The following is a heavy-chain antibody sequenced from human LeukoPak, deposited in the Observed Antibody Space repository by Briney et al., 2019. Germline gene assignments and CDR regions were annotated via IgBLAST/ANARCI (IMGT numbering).Heavy chain of an antibody. Sequence: GGSLRLSCAASGFTFSSYGMHWVRQAPGKGLEWVAVISYDGSNKYYADSVKGRFTISRDNSKNTLYLQMNSLRAEDTAVYYCAKVGGWLQSFSIFESLGYYMDVWGKGTTVTVSS. CDR2: ISYDGSNK. D-gene: IGHD5-24*01. CDR3: AKVGGWLQSFSIFESLGYYMDV. V-gene: IGHV3-30*18. J-gene: IGHJ6*03. CDR1: GFTFSSYG.